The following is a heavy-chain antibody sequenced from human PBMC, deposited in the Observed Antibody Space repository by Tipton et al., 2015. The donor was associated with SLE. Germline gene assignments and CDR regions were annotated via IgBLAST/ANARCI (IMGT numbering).Heavy chain of an antibody. D-gene: IGHD3-22*01. V-gene: IGHV5-51*01. CDR3: ATTSSDDIGAFDM. J-gene: IGHJ3*02. Sequence: QLVQSGAEVRQPGESLKISCKTSGYTFTKYWIGWVRQVPGKGLEWMGIIYPSDSDTRYSPSFQGQVTISADKSINTANLQWRSLKASDTAMYYCATTSSDDIGAFDMWGQGTMVTVSS. CDR2: IYPSDSDT. CDR1: GYTFTKYW.